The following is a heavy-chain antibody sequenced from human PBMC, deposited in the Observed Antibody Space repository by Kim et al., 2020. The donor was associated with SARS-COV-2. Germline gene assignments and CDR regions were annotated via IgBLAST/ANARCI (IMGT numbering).Heavy chain of an antibody. CDR3: TTKHSSGWYAGDY. V-gene: IGHV3-15*01. Sequence: YAAPVKGRFTISRDDSKNTLYLQMNSLKTEDTAVYYCTTKHSSGWYAGDYWGQGTLVTVSS. D-gene: IGHD6-19*01. J-gene: IGHJ4*02.